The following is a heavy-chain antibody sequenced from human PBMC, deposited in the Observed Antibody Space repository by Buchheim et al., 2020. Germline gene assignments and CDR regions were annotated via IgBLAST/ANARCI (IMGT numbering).Heavy chain of an antibody. D-gene: IGHD3-10*01. Sequence: EVQLLESGGGLVQPGGSLRLSCAASGFTFSSYAMSWVRQAPGKGLEWVSRISDSGVSTSFADSVKGRFTISRDNSKKTRYRQMNSLRAEDTAVYYCAEAIRASDYWGQGTL. CDR3: AEAIRASDY. V-gene: IGHV3-23*01. J-gene: IGHJ4*02. CDR2: ISDSGVST. CDR1: GFTFSSYA.